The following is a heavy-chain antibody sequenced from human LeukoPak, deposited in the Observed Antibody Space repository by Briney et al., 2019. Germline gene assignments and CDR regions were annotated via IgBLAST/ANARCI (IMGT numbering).Heavy chain of an antibody. CDR1: GGSVSSNSYY. V-gene: IGHV4-39*01. CDR2: VYYSGTT. CDR3: ARGPQWLGYYYFDY. Sequence: PSETLSLTCTVSGGSVSSNSYYWGWIRQPPGKGLEWIGSVYYSGTTYYNPSLRSRVTISVDTSRNQSSLKLSSLTAADTAMYYCARGPQWLGYYYFDYWGQGTLVTVSS. D-gene: IGHD6-19*01. J-gene: IGHJ4*02.